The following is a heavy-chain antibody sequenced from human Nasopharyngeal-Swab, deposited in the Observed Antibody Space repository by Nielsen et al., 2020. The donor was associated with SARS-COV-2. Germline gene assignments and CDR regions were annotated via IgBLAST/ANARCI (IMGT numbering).Heavy chain of an antibody. CDR1: GFAFDDYA. Sequence: SLKISCAASGFAFDDYAMHWVRQAPGKGLEWVSGISWNGGSLAYGGSVKGRFTISRDKAENSLYLQMNSLRPEDTAVYFCAKDSSVARGFDYWGQGALVTVSS. CDR3: AKDSSVARGFDY. J-gene: IGHJ4*02. D-gene: IGHD3-10*01. V-gene: IGHV3-9*01. CDR2: ISWNGGSL.